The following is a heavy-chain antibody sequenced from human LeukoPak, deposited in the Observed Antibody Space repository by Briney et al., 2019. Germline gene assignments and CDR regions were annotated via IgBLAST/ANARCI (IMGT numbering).Heavy chain of an antibody. V-gene: IGHV1-18*01. CDR1: GYTFTSYG. D-gene: IGHD5-18*01. CDR2: ISTYNGDT. Sequence: ASVKVSCKASGYTFTSYGITWVRQPPGQGLEWMGWISTYNGDTNYAQKLQGRVTMTTDTSTSTAYMELRSLSSADTALYYCAIGYRGYNYWGQGTLVPVSS. CDR3: AIGYRGYNY. J-gene: IGHJ4*02.